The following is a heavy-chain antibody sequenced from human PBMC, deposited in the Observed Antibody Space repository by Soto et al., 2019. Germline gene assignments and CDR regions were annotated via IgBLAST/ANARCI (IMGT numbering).Heavy chain of an antibody. CDR1: GFTFSRYG. D-gene: IGHD2-15*01. CDR2: IWYDGSNK. V-gene: IGHV3-33*01. J-gene: IGHJ4*02. Sequence: GGSLRLSCAASGFTFSRYGMHWVRQAPGKGLEWVAVIWYDGSNKYYADSVKGRFTISRDNSKNTLYLQMNSLRAEDTAVYYCARDEAVVAATYDYWGQGTLVTVSS. CDR3: ARDEAVVAATYDY.